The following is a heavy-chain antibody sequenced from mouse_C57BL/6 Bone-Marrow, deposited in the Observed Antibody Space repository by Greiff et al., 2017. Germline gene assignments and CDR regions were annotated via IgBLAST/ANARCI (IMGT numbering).Heavy chain of an antibody. CDR1: GYTFTSYG. V-gene: IGHV1-81*01. Sequence: QVQLKESGAELARPGASVKLSCKASGYTFTSYGISWVKQRTGQGLEWIGEIYPRSGNTYYNEQVKGKATLTADKSSSTAYMELRSLTSEDSAVYFCARWGYCYYYAMNYWGQGTSVTVSS. D-gene: IGHD2-3*01. J-gene: IGHJ4*01. CDR3: ARWGYCYYYAMNY. CDR2: IYPRSGNT.